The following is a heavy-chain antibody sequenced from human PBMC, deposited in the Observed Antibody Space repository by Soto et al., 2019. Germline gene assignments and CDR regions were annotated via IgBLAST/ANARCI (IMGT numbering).Heavy chain of an antibody. CDR3: ASLYYDILTGYYPFDY. D-gene: IGHD3-9*01. CDR1: GGSISSSSYY. J-gene: IGHJ4*02. V-gene: IGHV4-39*01. CDR2: IYYSGST. Sequence: QLQLQESGPGLVKPSETLSLTCTVSGGSISSSSYYLGWIRQPPGNGLEWIGSIYYSGSTYYNPAQKRRVTISVDTTKNPFSLKRSSVTAADTAVYYCASLYYDILTGYYPFDYWGQGTLVTVSS.